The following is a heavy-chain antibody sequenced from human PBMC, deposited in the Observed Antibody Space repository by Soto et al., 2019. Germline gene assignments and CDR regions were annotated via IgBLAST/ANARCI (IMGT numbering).Heavy chain of an antibody. CDR3: TTGIYYDLLTGYHDVAY. CDR2: IKSETDGETA. Sequence: PGGSLRLSCAASGFNLSHPWMTWVRQAAGKGREWMGGIKSETDGETADYAAPVTGRITISRDDSKNTVYLQMNRLKTEDTAVYYCTTGIYYDLLTGYHDVAYWGQGTLVTVSS. CDR1: GFNLSHPW. J-gene: IGHJ4*02. D-gene: IGHD3-9*01. V-gene: IGHV3-15*01.